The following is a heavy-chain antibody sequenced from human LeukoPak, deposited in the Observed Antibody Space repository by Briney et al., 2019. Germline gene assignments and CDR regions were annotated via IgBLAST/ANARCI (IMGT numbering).Heavy chain of an antibody. V-gene: IGHV3-30*02. D-gene: IGHD1-26*01. CDR1: GFTFSGYG. CDR2: IRYDESNK. J-gene: IGHJ4*02. CDR3: AKDGSYSDLDY. Sequence: GGSLRLSCAASGFTFSGYGMHWVRQAPGKGLEWVAFIRYDESNKYYADSVKGRFTISRDISKNRLHLQMNSLRPEDTAVYYCAKDGSYSDLDYWGQGTLVTVSS.